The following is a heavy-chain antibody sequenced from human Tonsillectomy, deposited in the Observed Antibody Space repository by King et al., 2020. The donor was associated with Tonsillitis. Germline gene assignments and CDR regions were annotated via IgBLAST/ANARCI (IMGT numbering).Heavy chain of an antibody. CDR1: GFTFSSYA. J-gene: IGHJ4*02. V-gene: IGHV3-23*04. Sequence: VQLVESGGGLVQPGGSLRLSCAASGFTFSSYAMSWVRQAPGKGLEWVSAISGSGVSTYYADSVGGRFTISRDNSKNTLYRQMNSLRAEDTAVYYCAKGFYSGYDTFDYWGQGTLVTVSS. CDR2: ISGSGVST. CDR3: AKGFYSGYDTFDY. D-gene: IGHD5-12*01.